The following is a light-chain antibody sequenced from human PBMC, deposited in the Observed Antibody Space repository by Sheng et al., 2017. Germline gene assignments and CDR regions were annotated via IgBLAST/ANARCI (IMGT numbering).Light chain of an antibody. CDR3: QQYVTSRT. CDR1: QSVSSNS. J-gene: IGKJ1*01. Sequence: EIVLTQSPGTLSLSPGERATLSCRASQSVSSNSLAWYQQRPGQAPRLLIYGASRRATGIPDRFSGSGSGTDFTLTITRLEPEDFAMYYCQQYVTSRTFGQGTKVEIK. V-gene: IGKV3-20*01. CDR2: GAS.